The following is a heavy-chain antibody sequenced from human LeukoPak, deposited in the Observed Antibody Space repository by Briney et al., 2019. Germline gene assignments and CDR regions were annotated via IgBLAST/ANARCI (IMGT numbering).Heavy chain of an antibody. V-gene: IGHV3-23*01. CDR3: VKEGAYAALNS. CDR2: IAGSGGST. J-gene: IGHJ5*02. CDR1: GFIFSSEA. D-gene: IGHD3-16*01. Sequence: GGSLRLSCAASGFIFSSEAMNWVRQAPEKGLDWVSGIAGSGGSTHYADSLKGRFTISRDNSKNTLSLQMSRLTAEDTAVYYCVKEGAYAALNSWGQGTLVTVSS.